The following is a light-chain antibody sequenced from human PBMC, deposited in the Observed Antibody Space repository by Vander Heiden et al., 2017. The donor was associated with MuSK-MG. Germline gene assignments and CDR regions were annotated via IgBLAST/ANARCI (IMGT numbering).Light chain of an antibody. CDR3: SSYTSSSTR. Sequence: QSALPQPASVSGSPGQSITLSCTGTSSDVGGYNYVSWYQQHPGKAPKLMIYDVSNRPSGVSNRFSGSKSGNTASLTISGLQAEDEADYYCSSYTSSSTRFGTGTKVTVL. V-gene: IGLV2-14*01. J-gene: IGLJ1*01. CDR2: DVS. CDR1: SSDVGGYNY.